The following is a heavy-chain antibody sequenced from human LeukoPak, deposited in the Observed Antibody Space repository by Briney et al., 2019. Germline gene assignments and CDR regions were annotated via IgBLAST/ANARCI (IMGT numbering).Heavy chain of an antibody. D-gene: IGHD5-18*01. CDR2: ISANNGNT. CDR3: ARDEVGYSYGSVY. J-gene: IGHJ4*02. Sequence: GASVKVSCKASGYNFTSYGISWVRQAPGQGLEWMGWISANNGNTNYAQKLQGRVTMTTETSTSTAYMELRSLRSDDTAVYYCARDEVGYSYGSVYWGQGTLVTVSS. CDR1: GYNFTSYG. V-gene: IGHV1-18*01.